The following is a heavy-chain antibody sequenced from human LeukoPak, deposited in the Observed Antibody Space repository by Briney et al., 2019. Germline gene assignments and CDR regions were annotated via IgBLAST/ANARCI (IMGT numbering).Heavy chain of an antibody. CDR2: IKQDGSEK. D-gene: IGHD6-13*01. Sequence: GGSLRLSCAASGFTFSSYWMSWVRQAPGKGLEWVANIKQDGSEKYYVDSVKGRFTISRDNAKNSLYLQMNSLRAEDTAVYYCARDLLGLAAAGTPGSVWFDPWGQGTLVTVSS. J-gene: IGHJ5*02. CDR3: ARDLLGLAAAGTPGSVWFDP. CDR1: GFTFSSYW. V-gene: IGHV3-7*03.